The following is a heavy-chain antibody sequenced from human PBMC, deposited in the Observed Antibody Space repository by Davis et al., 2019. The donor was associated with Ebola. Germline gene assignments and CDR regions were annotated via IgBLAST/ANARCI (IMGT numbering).Heavy chain of an antibody. CDR1: GFTFRSYW. J-gene: IGHJ4*02. CDR2: IKEDGSEK. CDR3: ARAGYYDLLTGYFD. D-gene: IGHD3-9*01. V-gene: IGHV3-7*03. Sequence: GESLKISCAASGFTFRSYWMSWVRQAPGKGLEWVAKIKEDGSEKLEVGSVKGRFTISRDNARNSLFLQMNSLRAEDTALYYCARAGYYDLLTGYFDWGQGTLVTVSS.